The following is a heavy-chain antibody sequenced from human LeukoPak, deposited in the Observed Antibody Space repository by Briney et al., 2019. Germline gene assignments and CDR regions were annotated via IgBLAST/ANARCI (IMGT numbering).Heavy chain of an antibody. Sequence: ASVKVSCKASGYTFTSYGISWVRQAPGQGLEWMGWISAYNGNTNYAQKLQGRVTMTTDTSTSTAYMELRSLRSDDTAVYYCARESGPQWDCSSTSCYTSSRAFDIWGQGTMVTVSS. CDR1: GYTFTSYG. CDR2: ISAYNGNT. D-gene: IGHD2-2*02. J-gene: IGHJ3*02. V-gene: IGHV1-18*01. CDR3: ARESGPQWDCSSTSCYTSSRAFDI.